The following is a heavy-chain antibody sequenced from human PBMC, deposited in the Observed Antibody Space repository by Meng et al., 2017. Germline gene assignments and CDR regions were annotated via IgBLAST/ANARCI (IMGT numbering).Heavy chain of an antibody. CDR1: GYSFTSYW. D-gene: IGHD3-16*02. V-gene: IGHV5-51*01. J-gene: IGHJ4*02. Sequence: GESLKISCKGSGYSFTSYWVGWVRQMPGKGLEWMGIIYPGDSDTRYSPSFQGQVTISADKSISTAYLQWSSLKASDTAMYYCARQGRREFITIDYWGQGTLVTVSS. CDR3: ARQGRREFITIDY. CDR2: IYPGDSDT.